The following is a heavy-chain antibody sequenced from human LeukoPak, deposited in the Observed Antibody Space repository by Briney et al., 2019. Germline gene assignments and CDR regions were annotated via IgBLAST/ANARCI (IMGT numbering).Heavy chain of an antibody. V-gene: IGHV3-30*04. CDR3: ARDCGGDCVYYYYGMDV. D-gene: IGHD2-21*02. Sequence: PGRSLRLSCAASGFTFSSYAMHWVRQAAGKGLEWVAVISYDGSNKYYADSVKGRFTISRDNSKNTLYLQMNSLRVEDTAVYYCARDCGGDCVYYYYGMDVWGQGTTVTVS. J-gene: IGHJ6*02. CDR2: ISYDGSNK. CDR1: GFTFSSYA.